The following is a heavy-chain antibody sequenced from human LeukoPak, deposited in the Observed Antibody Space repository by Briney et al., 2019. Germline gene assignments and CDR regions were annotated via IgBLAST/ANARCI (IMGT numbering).Heavy chain of an antibody. CDR1: GFTLRSFG. J-gene: IGHJ4*02. CDR2: ISHDGNDK. D-gene: IGHD1-14*01. V-gene: IGHV3-30*03. CDR3: ARDAGTWGYGYNFDY. Sequence: PGRSLRLSCAASGFTLRSFGMHWVRQAPGKGREWVAVISHDGNDKYYGDSVKGRFTISRDNSKNTLYLQMNSLRAEDTAVYYCARDAGTWGYGYNFDYWGQGTLVSVSS.